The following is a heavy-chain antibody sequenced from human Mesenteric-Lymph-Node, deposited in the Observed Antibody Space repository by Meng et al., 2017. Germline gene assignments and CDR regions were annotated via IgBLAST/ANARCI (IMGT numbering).Heavy chain of an antibody. D-gene: IGHD2-2*01. CDR2: IFPGDSDT. CDR1: GYSFSTYW. Sequence: GESLKISCKGSGYSFSTYWIGWVRQMPGKGLEWLGIIFPGDSDTRYSPSFQGLFTISADKSISTAYLQWHSLTASDTAMYYCARRNLYCSSTSCPFDYWGQGTLVTVSS. CDR3: ARRNLYCSSTSCPFDY. V-gene: IGHV5-51*01. J-gene: IGHJ4*02.